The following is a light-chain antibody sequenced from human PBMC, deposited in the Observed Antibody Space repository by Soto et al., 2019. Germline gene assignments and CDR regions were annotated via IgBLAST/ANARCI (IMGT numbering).Light chain of an antibody. Sequence: DIQMTQSPSSLSASVGDRVTITCRASQNINTYLNWYQQKPGKAPKLLIYAASSLQSGVPSRFSGSGSGTDFTLTIRSLQPEDLATYSCQQGYSTLYTFGQGTKLEIK. V-gene: IGKV1-39*01. J-gene: IGKJ2*01. CDR3: QQGYSTLYT. CDR2: AAS. CDR1: QNINTY.